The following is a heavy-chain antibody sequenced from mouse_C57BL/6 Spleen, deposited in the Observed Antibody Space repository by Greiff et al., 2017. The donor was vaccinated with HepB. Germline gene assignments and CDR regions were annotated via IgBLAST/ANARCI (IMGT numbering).Heavy chain of an antibody. Sequence: QVQLQQSGAELARPGASVKLSCKASGYTFTSYGISWVKQRTGQGLEWIGEIYPSSGNTYYNEKFKGKATLTADKSSSTAYMELRSLTSEASAVYFCARRGSSYPYYFDYWGQGTTLTVSS. J-gene: IGHJ2*01. CDR1: GYTFTSYG. V-gene: IGHV1-81*01. D-gene: IGHD1-1*01. CDR3: ARRGSSYPYYFDY. CDR2: IYPSSGNT.